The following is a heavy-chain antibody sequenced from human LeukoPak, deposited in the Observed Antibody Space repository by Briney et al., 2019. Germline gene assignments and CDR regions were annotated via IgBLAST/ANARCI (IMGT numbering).Heavy chain of an antibody. CDR1: GGTFSSYA. D-gene: IGHD5-18*01. V-gene: IGHV1-69*13. J-gene: IGHJ4*02. CDR3: ARVGVDTAMVTYYYFDY. CDR2: IIPIFGTA. Sequence: SEKVSCKASGGTFSSYAISWVRQAPGQGLEWMGGIIPIFGTANYAQKFQGRVTITADESTSTAYMELSSLRSEDTAVYYCARVGVDTAMVTYYYFDYWGQGTLVTVSS.